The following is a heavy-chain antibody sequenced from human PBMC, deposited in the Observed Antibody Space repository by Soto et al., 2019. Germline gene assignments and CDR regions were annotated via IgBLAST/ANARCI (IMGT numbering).Heavy chain of an antibody. CDR3: ARDGSYYYFDY. D-gene: IGHD1-26*01. J-gene: IGHJ4*02. CDR1: GYTFSNYA. CDR2: INAADGHT. Sequence: QVQLVQSGAEVKKPGASVKVSCKASGYTFSNYAMQWVRQAPGQRLEWMGYINAADGHTKYSQKFQARVTITTDTSASTAYMELSSLRSEDTAVYYCARDGSYYYFDYWGQGTLVTVSS. V-gene: IGHV1-3*01.